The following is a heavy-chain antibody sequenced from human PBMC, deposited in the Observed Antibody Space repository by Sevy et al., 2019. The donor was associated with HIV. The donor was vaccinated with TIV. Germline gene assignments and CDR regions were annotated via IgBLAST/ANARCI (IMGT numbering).Heavy chain of an antibody. D-gene: IGHD3-22*01. V-gene: IGHV3-23*01. CDR3: AKDSGDYYDCSGYSVPDAFDI. CDR2: ISGSGGST. J-gene: IGHJ3*02. Sequence: GGSLRLSCAASGFTFSSYAMSWVRQAPGKGLEWVSAISGSGGSTYYADSVKGRFTISRDNSKNTLYLQMNSLRAEDTAVYYCAKDSGDYYDCSGYSVPDAFDIWGQGTMVTVSS. CDR1: GFTFSSYA.